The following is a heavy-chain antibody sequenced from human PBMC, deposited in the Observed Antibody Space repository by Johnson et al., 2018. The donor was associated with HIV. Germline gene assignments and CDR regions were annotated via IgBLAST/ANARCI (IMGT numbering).Heavy chain of an antibody. CDR2: IKQDGSEK. D-gene: IGHD3-22*01. J-gene: IGHJ3*02. Sequence: EVQLVESGGGLVQPGRSLRLSCTASGFTFGDYAMSWVRQAPGKGLECVANIKQDGSEKYYVDSVKGRFTISRDNAKNSLYLQMNSLRAEGTDVYYCARQSDDSSGFHIWGQGTMVTVSS. CDR3: ARQSDDSSGFHI. CDR1: GFTFGDYA. V-gene: IGHV3-7*01.